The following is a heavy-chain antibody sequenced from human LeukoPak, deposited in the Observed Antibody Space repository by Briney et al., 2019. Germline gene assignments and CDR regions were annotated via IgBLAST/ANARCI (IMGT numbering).Heavy chain of an antibody. J-gene: IGHJ5*02. D-gene: IGHD3-9*01. Sequence: SETLSLTCTVSGGSISSSSYYWGWIRQPPGKGLEWIGSIYYSGSTYYNPSLKSRVTISVDTSKNQFSLKLSSVTAADTAVYYCARQRSLRYFDWLLGWFDPWGQGTLVTVSS. CDR3: ARQRSLRYFDWLLGWFDP. CDR2: IYYSGST. CDR1: GGSISSSSYY. V-gene: IGHV4-39*01.